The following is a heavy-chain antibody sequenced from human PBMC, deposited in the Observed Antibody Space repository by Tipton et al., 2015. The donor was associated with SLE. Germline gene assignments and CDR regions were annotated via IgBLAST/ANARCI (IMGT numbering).Heavy chain of an antibody. CDR3: ARTSGNFPFDY. CDR1: GGSMKSYY. D-gene: IGHD1-26*01. CDR2: IYYTGST. Sequence: GLVKPSETLSLTCTVSGGSMKSYYWSWIRQTPGKGLEWIAYIYYTGSTNYNPSLRSRVTISLDTSKNQFSLKLTSVTAADTAVYYCARTSGNFPFDYWGQGNLVTVSS. J-gene: IGHJ4*02. V-gene: IGHV4-59*08.